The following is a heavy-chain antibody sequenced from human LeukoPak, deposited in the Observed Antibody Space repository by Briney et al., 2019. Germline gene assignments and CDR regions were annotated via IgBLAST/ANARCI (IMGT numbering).Heavy chain of an antibody. V-gene: IGHV1-46*01. CDR1: GYTFTSYY. Sequence: GASVKVSCKASGYTFTSYYMHWVRQAPGQGLEWMGIINPSGGSTSYAQKFQGRVTMTRDTSTSTVYMELSSLRSEDAAVYYCARDDVDIALLAWGQGTLVTVSS. CDR3: ARDDVDIALLA. D-gene: IGHD5-12*01. CDR2: INPSGGST. J-gene: IGHJ5*02.